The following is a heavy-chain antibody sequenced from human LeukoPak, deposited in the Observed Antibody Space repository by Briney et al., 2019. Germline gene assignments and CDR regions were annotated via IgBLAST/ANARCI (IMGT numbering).Heavy chain of an antibody. V-gene: IGHV3-23*01. Sequence: GPLRLSCAASGFAFRDFPMGWVRQSPGKGLEWVSAISAGADLTFYADSVRGRFSISRENSKDTLYLQMNSLRAEDTAVYYCAKSLRTTAAGSGRAFDVWGQGTMVTVSS. J-gene: IGHJ3*01. CDR2: ISAGADLT. D-gene: IGHD1-14*01. CDR3: AKSLRTTAAGSGRAFDV. CDR1: GFAFRDFP.